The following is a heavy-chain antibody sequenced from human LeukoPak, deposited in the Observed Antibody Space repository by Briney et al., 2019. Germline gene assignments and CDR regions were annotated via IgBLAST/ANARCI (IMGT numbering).Heavy chain of an antibody. CDR3: AKSVTTMVRGYFNY. Sequence: PGGSLRLSCAASGFTLSNYGMHWVRQAPGKGLEWVAFIRYDGSNKYYADSVKGRFTISRDNSKNTLYLQMNSLRAEDTAVYYCAKSVTTMVRGYFNYWGQGTLVTVSS. CDR1: GFTLSNYG. J-gene: IGHJ4*02. V-gene: IGHV3-30*02. CDR2: IRYDGSNK. D-gene: IGHD3-10*01.